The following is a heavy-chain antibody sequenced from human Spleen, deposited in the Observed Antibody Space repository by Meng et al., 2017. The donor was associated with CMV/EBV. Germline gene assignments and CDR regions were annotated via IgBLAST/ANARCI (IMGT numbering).Heavy chain of an antibody. J-gene: IGHJ5*02. D-gene: IGHD2-2*02. CDR2: KWYDGSNK. CDR1: RDG. CDR3: AKEALYCSSTSCYIPDNWFDP. V-gene: IGHV3-33*06. Sequence: RDGMKRGRQAPGKGLEWVAVKWYDGSNKYYADSVKDRFTISRDNSKNTLYLQMNSLRAEDTAVYYCAKEALYCSSTSCYIPDNWFDPWGQGTLVTVSS.